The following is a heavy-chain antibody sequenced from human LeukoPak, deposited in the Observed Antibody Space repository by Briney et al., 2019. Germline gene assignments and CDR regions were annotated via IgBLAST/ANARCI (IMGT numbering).Heavy chain of an antibody. CDR3: ANLMDTAMAAFDY. CDR1: GGSFNGYY. Sequence: SETLSLTCAVYGGSFNGYYWGWIRQPPGKGLEWIGSIYYSGSTYYNPSLKSRVTISVDTSKNQFSLKLSSVTAADTAVYYCANLMDTAMAAFDYWGQGTLVTVSS. V-gene: IGHV4-34*01. CDR2: IYYSGST. D-gene: IGHD5-18*01. J-gene: IGHJ4*02.